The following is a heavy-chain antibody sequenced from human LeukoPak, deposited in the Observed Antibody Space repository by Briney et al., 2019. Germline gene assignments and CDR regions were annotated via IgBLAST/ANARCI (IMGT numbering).Heavy chain of an antibody. CDR1: GFTFSSYA. CDR3: ARGNCGGDCYQGY. J-gene: IGHJ4*02. CDR2: IWYDGSNK. V-gene: IGHV3-33*01. D-gene: IGHD2-21*02. Sequence: GGSLRLSCAASGFTFSSYAMHWVRQAPGKGLEWVAIIWYDGSNKNYADSVKGRFTISRDNSKNTLHLQMNSLRADDTAVYYCARGNCGGDCYQGYWGQGTQVTVSS.